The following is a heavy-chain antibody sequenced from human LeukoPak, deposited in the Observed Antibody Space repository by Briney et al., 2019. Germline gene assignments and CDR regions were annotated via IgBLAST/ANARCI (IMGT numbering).Heavy chain of an antibody. CDR1: GFTFDDYA. D-gene: IGHD4-23*01. V-gene: IGHV3-9*01. Sequence: GGSLRLSCAASGFTFDDYAMHWVRQAPGKGLEWVSGISWNSGSTGYADSVKGRFTISRDNTKNSLSLQMNSLRVEDTAFYYCAKTGGYGGNFPFDYWGQGTLVTVSS. CDR3: AKTGGYGGNFPFDY. J-gene: IGHJ4*02. CDR2: ISWNSGST.